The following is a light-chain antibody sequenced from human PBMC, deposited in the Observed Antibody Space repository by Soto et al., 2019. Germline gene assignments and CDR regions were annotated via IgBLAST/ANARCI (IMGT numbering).Light chain of an antibody. CDR1: QGISSY. V-gene: IGKV1-9*01. CDR3: QQSYTTVYT. J-gene: IGKJ2*01. CDR2: DAT. Sequence: DIQLTQSPSFLSASVGDRVTITCRASQGISSYLAWYRQKPGKAPTLLIYDATTLQSGVPSRFSGLGSGTDFTLTITSLQPEDSATYFCQQSYTTVYTFGLGTKVDIK.